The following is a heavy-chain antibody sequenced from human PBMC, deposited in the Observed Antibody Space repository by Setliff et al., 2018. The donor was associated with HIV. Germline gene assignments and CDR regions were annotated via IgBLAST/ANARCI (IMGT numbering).Heavy chain of an antibody. Sequence: SETLSLTCTFSGGSISSHYWSWIRQPPGKGLEWIGSIYYSGSTNYNPPLTSRVTISVDTSENHFSLKLSSVTAADTAVYYWARVKVGATVEFDYWGQGTLVTVSS. D-gene: IGHD1-26*01. CDR2: IYYSGST. CDR3: ARVKVGATVEFDY. CDR1: GGSISSHY. J-gene: IGHJ4*02. V-gene: IGHV4-59*11.